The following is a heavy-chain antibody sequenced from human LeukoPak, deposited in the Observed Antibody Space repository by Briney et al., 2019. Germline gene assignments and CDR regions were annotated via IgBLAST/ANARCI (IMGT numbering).Heavy chain of an antibody. CDR2: IKQDGSEE. V-gene: IGHV3-7*05. CDR1: GITVSDKY. CDR3: ATEYKGY. J-gene: IGHJ4*02. Sequence: GGSLRLSCEVSGITVSDKYMSWVRQAPGKGLEWLANIKQDGSEEYYVDSVKGRFTISRDNAKNSLYLQINSLRADDTAIYYCATEYKGYWGQGTLVTVSS. D-gene: IGHD2-15*01.